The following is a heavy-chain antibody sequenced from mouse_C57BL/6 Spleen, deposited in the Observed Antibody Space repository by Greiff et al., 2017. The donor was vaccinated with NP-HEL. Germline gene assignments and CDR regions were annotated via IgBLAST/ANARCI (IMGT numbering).Heavy chain of an antibody. CDR3: ARRGYYGSFSHCDY. D-gene: IGHD1-1*01. Sequence: VQLQQSGAELARPGASVKLSCKASGYTFTSYGISWVKQRTGQGLEWIGEIYPRSGNTYYNEKFKGKATLTADKSSSTAYMERRSLPSEGSAVYFCARRGYYGSFSHCDYWGQGTTLTVSS. CDR1: GYTFTSYG. J-gene: IGHJ2*01. V-gene: IGHV1-81*01. CDR2: IYPRSGNT.